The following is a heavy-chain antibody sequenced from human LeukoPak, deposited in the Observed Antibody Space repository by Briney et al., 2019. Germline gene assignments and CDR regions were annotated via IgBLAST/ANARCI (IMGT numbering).Heavy chain of an antibody. J-gene: IGHJ5*02. CDR3: ARGSSSSTYTWFDP. D-gene: IGHD6-6*01. V-gene: IGHV4-38-2*02. CDR1: GYSISSDYY. CDR2: VYHTGNT. Sequence: SETLSLTCIVSGYSISSDYYWGWIRQPPGKGREWIGNVYHTGNTYYNPSLKSRVITAADTSKNEFSLKVSSVTAADTAVYYCARGSSSSTYTWFDPWGQGILVTVSS.